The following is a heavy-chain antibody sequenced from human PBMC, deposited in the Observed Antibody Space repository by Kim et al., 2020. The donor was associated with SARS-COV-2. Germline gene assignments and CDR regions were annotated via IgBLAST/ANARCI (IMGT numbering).Heavy chain of an antibody. CDR3: ARDRALGRVVTAIDAFDI. CDR1: GYTFTSYG. CDR2: ISAYNGNT. J-gene: IGHJ3*02. Sequence: ASVKVSCKASGYTFTSYGISWVRQAPGQGLEWMGWISAYNGNTNYAQKLQGRVTMTTDTSTSTAYMELRSLRSDDTAVYYCARDRALGRVVTAIDAFDIWGQGTMVTVSS. D-gene: IGHD2-21*02. V-gene: IGHV1-18*01.